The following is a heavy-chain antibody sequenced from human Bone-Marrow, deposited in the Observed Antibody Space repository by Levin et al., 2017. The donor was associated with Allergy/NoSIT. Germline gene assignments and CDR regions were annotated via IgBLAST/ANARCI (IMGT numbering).Heavy chain of an antibody. J-gene: IGHJ4*02. CDR3: ARGWREPDY. CDR2: VGNGGETT. V-gene: IGHV3-23*01. D-gene: IGHD1-26*01. CDR1: GFTLSNYA. Sequence: QHGESLKISCVASGFTLSNYAMTWVRQAPGKGLEWVSSVGNGGETTYYADSVKGRFTISRDNSKNTMSLQMTGLRAEDTAIYFCARGWREPDYWGQGTLVTVSS.